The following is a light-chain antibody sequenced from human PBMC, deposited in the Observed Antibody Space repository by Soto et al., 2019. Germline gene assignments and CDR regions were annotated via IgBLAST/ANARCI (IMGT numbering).Light chain of an antibody. Sequence: QSVLTQPASVSASPGQSITISCTGTSSDVGSYKLVSWYQQHPGKGPQLMIYEVSKRPSGISNRFSGSKSCNTASLTISGLQAEDEADYYCCSYAGSTPYVFGTGTKVTVL. V-gene: IGLV2-23*02. CDR2: EVS. CDR1: SSDVGSYKL. J-gene: IGLJ1*01. CDR3: CSYAGSTPYV.